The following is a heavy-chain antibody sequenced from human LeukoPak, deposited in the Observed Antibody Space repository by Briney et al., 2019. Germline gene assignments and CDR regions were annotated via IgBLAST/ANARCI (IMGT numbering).Heavy chain of an antibody. J-gene: IGHJ5*02. CDR2: ISAYNGDT. Sequence: ASVKVSCKASGFTFSNYGISWVRQAPGQGLEWMGWISAYNGDTDYAQNLQGRVTMTRDMSTSTDYMELSSLRSEDTAVYYCARDNSVGDYAWWFDPWGQGTLVTVSS. CDR3: ARDNSVGDYAWWFDP. CDR1: GFTFSNYG. D-gene: IGHD1-26*01. V-gene: IGHV1-18*01.